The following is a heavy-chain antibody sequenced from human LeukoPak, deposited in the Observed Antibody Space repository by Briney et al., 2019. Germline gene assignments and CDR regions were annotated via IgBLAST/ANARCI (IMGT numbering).Heavy chain of an antibody. CDR1: GGSISSYY. CDR3: ARLKRIAVAGNRYYYYYMDV. V-gene: IGHV4-59*08. CDR2: IYYSGST. J-gene: IGHJ6*03. Sequence: SETLSLTCTVSGGSISSYYWSWIRQPPGKGLEWIGYIYYSGSTNYNPSLKSRVTISVDTSKNQFSLKLSSVTAADTAVYYCARLKRIAVAGNRYYYYYMDVWGKGTTVTVSS. D-gene: IGHD6-19*01.